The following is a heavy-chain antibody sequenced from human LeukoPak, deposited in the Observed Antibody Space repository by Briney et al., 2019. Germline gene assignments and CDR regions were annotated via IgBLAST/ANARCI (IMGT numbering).Heavy chain of an antibody. CDR1: GFFFSNYA. CDR2: ISDSGSST. J-gene: IGHJ4*02. Sequence: GGSLRLSCAASGFFFSNYAMSWVRQAPGKGLECVSGISDSGSSTYYADSVKGRFTISRDNFKNTLFLQMSSLRAEDTAIYYCAKKTSYHFDYWGQGTLVTVSS. CDR3: AKKTSYHFDY. V-gene: IGHV3-23*01. D-gene: IGHD2-2*01.